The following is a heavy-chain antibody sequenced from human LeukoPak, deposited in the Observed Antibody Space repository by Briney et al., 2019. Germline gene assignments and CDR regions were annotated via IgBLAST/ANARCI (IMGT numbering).Heavy chain of an antibody. CDR1: GFTFTSSA. D-gene: IGHD5-12*01. V-gene: IGHV1-58*02. Sequence: SVKVSCKASGFTFTSSAMQWVRQARGQRLEWIGWIVVGSGNTNYAQKFQERVTITRDMSTSTAYMELSSLRSEDTAVYYCAAANSRGYSGYDPYDYWGQGTLVTVSS. J-gene: IGHJ4*02. CDR3: AAANSRGYSGYDPYDY. CDR2: IVVGSGNT.